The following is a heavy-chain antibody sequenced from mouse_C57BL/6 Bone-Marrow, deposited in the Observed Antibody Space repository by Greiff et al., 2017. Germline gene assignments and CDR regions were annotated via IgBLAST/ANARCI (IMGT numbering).Heavy chain of an antibody. CDR2: IHPNSGST. Sequence: QVQLQQPGAELVKPGASVKLSCKASGYTFTSYWMHWVKQRPGQGLEWIGMIHPNSGSTNYNEKFKSKATLTVAKSSSTAYMQLSSLTSEDSAVYYCARITTVVATNFDVWGTGTTVTVSS. CDR1: GYTFTSYW. V-gene: IGHV1-64*01. J-gene: IGHJ1*03. CDR3: ARITTVVATNFDV. D-gene: IGHD1-1*01.